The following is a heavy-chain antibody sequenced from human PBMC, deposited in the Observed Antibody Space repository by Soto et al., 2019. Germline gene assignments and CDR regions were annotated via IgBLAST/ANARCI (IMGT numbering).Heavy chain of an antibody. J-gene: IGHJ4*02. V-gene: IGHV4-39*07. CDR2: IYSSGST. D-gene: IGHD2-2*01. CDR1: GGSIRSSSYY. Sequence: SETLSLTCTVSGGSIRSSSYYWAWIRQPPGKGLEWIGNIYSSGSTYYKPSLKSRVTISVDTSKNQFSLKLSSVTAADTAVYYCARQVPAAIWGFDYWGQGTLVTVSS. CDR3: ARQVPAAIWGFDY.